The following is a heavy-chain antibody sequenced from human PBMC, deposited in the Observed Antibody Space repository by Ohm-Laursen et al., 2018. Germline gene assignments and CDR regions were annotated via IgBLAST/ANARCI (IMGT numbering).Heavy chain of an antibody. D-gene: IGHD1-1*01. CDR1: GGSISSTSYY. Sequence: SETLSLTCTVSGGSISSTSYYWGWIRQPSGKGLEWIGSIYYTGSTYFNPSLQSRVTISVDTSKNQFSLNLSSVTAADTAMYYCARKTDWNHYYFDYWGQGTLVTVSS. J-gene: IGHJ4*02. V-gene: IGHV4-39*01. CDR3: ARKTDWNHYYFDY. CDR2: IYYTGST.